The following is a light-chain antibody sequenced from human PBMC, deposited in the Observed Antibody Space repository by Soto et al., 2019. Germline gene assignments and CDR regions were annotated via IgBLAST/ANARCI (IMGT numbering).Light chain of an antibody. J-gene: IGLJ1*01. V-gene: IGLV1-36*01. CDR3: AAWDDSLNGYV. Sequence: QSVLTQPLSVSEAPMQRVPISCSGSSSNIGNNAVNWYQQLPGKAPKLLIYYDDLLPSGVSDRFSGSKSGTSASLAISGLQSEDEADYYCAAWDDSLNGYVFGTGTKVTVL. CDR1: SSNIGNNA. CDR2: YDD.